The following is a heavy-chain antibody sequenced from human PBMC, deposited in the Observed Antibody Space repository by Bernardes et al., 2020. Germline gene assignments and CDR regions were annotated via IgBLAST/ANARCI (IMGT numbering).Heavy chain of an antibody. Sequence: TLSLTCTVSGVSISSGDYYWSWIRQHPGKGLEWIGYIYYSGSTYYNPSLRSRVTISEDTSKNQFSLKLRSVTAADTAVYYCARNRDCGADCFLSSPAQLDYWGQGTLVTVSS. J-gene: IGHJ4*02. CDR3: ARNRDCGADCFLSSPAQLDY. D-gene: IGHD2-21*01. CDR1: GVSISSGDYY. CDR2: IYYSGST. V-gene: IGHV4-31*03.